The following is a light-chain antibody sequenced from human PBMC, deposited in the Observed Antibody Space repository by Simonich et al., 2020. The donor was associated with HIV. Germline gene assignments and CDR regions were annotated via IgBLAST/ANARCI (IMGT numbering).Light chain of an antibody. V-gene: IGKV1-12*01. CDR1: QGISTL. Sequence: DIQMTQSPSSVSASVGDRVTIACRASQGISTLLAWYQQKPGTAPKLLIYSASTLQRGVPSRFSGSGSGTDFTLTISSLQPEDFATYYCQQANSFPYTFGQGTKLEIK. J-gene: IGKJ2*01. CDR3: QQANSFPYT. CDR2: SAS.